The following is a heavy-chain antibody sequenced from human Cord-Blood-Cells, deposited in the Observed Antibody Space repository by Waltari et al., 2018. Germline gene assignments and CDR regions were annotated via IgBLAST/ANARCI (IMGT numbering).Heavy chain of an antibody. V-gene: IGHV3-48*02. J-gene: IGHJ4*02. CDR1: RFPFSSLS. D-gene: IGHD4-17*01. Sequence: EVQLVESGGGLVQPGGSLRPSCAASRFPFSSLSLNWVHRAPGKGLEWVSYISSSSSTIYYADSVKGRFTISRDNAKNSLYLQMNSLRDEDTAVYYCARGSTTVTTPLDYWGQGTLVTVSS. CDR2: ISSSSSTI. CDR3: ARGSTTVTTPLDY.